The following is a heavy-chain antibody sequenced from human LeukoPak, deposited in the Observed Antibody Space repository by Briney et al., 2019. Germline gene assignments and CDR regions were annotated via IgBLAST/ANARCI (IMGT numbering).Heavy chain of an antibody. Sequence: GWSLRLSCAASGFTFSSYSINWVRQPPGKGLEGVSSISSSSSYIYYADSVKGRFTISRDHAKNSLYLQMNSLRAEDTAVYYCARAGSSNYYYYYMDVWSKRTTVTVSS. CDR3: ARAGSSNYYYYYMDV. D-gene: IGHD6-13*01. CDR1: GFTFSSYS. CDR2: ISSSSSYI. V-gene: IGHV3-21*01. J-gene: IGHJ6*03.